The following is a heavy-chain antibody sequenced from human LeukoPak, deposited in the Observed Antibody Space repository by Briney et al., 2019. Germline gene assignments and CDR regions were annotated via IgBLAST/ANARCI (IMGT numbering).Heavy chain of an antibody. CDR2: IYSGGTT. D-gene: IGHD4-11*01. Sequence: HPGGSLRLSCAASGFNVISNYVSWVRRAPGKGLEWVSIIYSGGTTYYADSVKGRFTISRDNSKNTVYLQMNSLRGEDTAVYYCERHPTTVTPGRFDYRGQGTLVAVSS. CDR1: GFNVISNY. CDR3: ERHPTTVTPGRFDY. J-gene: IGHJ4*02. V-gene: IGHV3-53*01.